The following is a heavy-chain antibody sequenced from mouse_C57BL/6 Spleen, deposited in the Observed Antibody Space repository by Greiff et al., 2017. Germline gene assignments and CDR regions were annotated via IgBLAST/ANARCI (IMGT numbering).Heavy chain of an antibody. D-gene: IGHD1-1*01. CDR1: GYTFTSYW. Sequence: QVQLQQPGAELVMPGASVKLSCKASGYTFTSYWMHWVKQRPGQGLEWIGEIDPSDSYTNYNQKFKGKSTLTVDKSYSTAYMQLSSLTSEDSAVYYCARRFTTVVATDYWGQGTTLTVSS. J-gene: IGHJ2*01. CDR3: ARRFTTVVATDY. V-gene: IGHV1-69*01. CDR2: IDPSDSYT.